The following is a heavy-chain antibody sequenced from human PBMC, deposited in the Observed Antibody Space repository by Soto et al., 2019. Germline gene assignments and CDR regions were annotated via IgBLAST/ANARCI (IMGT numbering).Heavy chain of an antibody. J-gene: IGHJ4*02. CDR2: IYWDDDK. D-gene: IGHD5-12*01. Sequence: SGPTLVNPTQTLTLTCTFSGFSLSTSGVGVGWIRQPPGKALEWLALIYWDDDKRYSPSLKSRLTITKDTSKNQVVLTMTNMDPVDTATYYCARAPGYSGYVYLPGPFDYWGQGTLVTVSS. CDR1: GFSLSTSGVG. V-gene: IGHV2-5*02. CDR3: ARAPGYSGYVYLPGPFDY.